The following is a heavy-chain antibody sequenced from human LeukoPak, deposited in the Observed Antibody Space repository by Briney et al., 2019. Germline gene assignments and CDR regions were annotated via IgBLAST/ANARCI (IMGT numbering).Heavy chain of an antibody. J-gene: IGHJ6*03. CDR1: GFNFDDYG. D-gene: IGHD1-26*01. CDR2: INWRGGVV. Sequence: PGGSLRLSCATSGFNFDDYGMTWVRQTPGKGLEWVSTINWRGGVVGYADSMKGRFTISRDTAKKSVYLQMNSLRAEDTALYYCARGVGTSYHYHMDVWGKGTTVIVSS. V-gene: IGHV3-20*04. CDR3: ARGVGTSYHYHMDV.